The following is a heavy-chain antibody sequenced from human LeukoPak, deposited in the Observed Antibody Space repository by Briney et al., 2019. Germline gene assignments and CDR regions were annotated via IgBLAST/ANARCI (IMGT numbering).Heavy chain of an antibody. V-gene: IGHV4-59*01. J-gene: IGHJ5*02. CDR3: ARSRDSSGSRNNWFDP. D-gene: IGHD3-22*01. Sequence: NPSETLSLTCTVSDDSISSYYWSWIRQPPGKGLEWIGYISSIGSTNYNPSLKSRVTMSVDTSKNQFSLKLNSVIAADTAVYYCARSRDSSGSRNNWFDPWGQGTLVTVSS. CDR1: DDSISSYY. CDR2: ISSIGST.